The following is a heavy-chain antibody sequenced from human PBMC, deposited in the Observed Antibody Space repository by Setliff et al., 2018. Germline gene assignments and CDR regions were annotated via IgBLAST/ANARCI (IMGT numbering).Heavy chain of an antibody. CDR1: GFTVSSNY. V-gene: IGHV3-53*01. D-gene: IGHD5-12*01. Sequence: GSLRLSCAASGFTVSSNYMSWVRQAPGKGLEWVSVIYSGGSTYYADSVKGRFTISRDNSKNTVYLQMNSLRAEDTAVYYCARADSGYVQALVYWGQGTLVTVSS. CDR2: IYSGGST. CDR3: ARADSGYVQALVY. J-gene: IGHJ4*02.